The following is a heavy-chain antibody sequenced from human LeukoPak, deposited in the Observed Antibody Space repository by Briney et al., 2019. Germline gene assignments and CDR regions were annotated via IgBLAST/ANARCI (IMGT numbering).Heavy chain of an antibody. CDR1: GFTFSSYS. CDR3: GRHRSGSGTYFIDY. CDR2: MKKDGSET. J-gene: IGHJ4*02. V-gene: IGHV3-7*01. D-gene: IGHD3-10*01. Sequence: PGGSLRLSCVVSGFTFSSYSMIWVRQAPGKGLQRVANMKKDGSETKYVESVRGRFTISRDNAKSSLYLQMNSLRAEDTAVYYCGRHRSGSGTYFIDYWGQGTLVSVSS.